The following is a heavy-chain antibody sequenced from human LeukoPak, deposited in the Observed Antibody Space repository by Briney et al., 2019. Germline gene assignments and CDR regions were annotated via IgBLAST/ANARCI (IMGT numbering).Heavy chain of an antibody. CDR2: ISAYNGNT. D-gene: IGHD6-13*01. Sequence: ASVKVSCKASGYTFTSYGISWVRQAPGQGLEWMGWISAYNGNTNYAQKLQGRVTMTTDTSTSTAYMELRSLRSDDTAVYYCASAAAAGTKDVWFDPWGQGTLVTVSS. J-gene: IGHJ5*02. CDR3: ASAAAAGTKDVWFDP. V-gene: IGHV1-18*01. CDR1: GYTFTSYG.